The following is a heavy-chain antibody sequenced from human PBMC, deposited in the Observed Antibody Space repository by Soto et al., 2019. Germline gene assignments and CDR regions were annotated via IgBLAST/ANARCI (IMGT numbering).Heavy chain of an antibody. CDR1: GGSFSGYY. CDR2: INHSGST. D-gene: IGHD3-3*01. Sequence: SETLSLTCAVYGGSFSGYYWSWIRQPPGKGLEWIGEINHSGSTNYNPSLKSRATISVDTSKNQFSLKLSSVTAADTAVYYCARFLSASNIFDYWGQGTLVTVSS. J-gene: IGHJ4*02. CDR3: ARFLSASNIFDY. V-gene: IGHV4-34*01.